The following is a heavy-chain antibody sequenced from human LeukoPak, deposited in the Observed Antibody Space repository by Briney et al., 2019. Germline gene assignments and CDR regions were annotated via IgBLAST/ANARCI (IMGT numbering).Heavy chain of an antibody. CDR2: IYDSGTT. J-gene: IGHJ5*02. D-gene: IGHD7-27*01. Sequence: SGTLSLTCSVSGGSISDSRYYWGWIRQPPGKGLEWIGNIYDSGTTHCNPSLKSRVTISEDTSKNQFSLKLSSVTAEDTGVYYCARQRLTGNQGRGWFDPWGQGTLVTASS. CDR1: GGSISDSRYY. CDR3: ARQRLTGNQGRGWFDP. V-gene: IGHV4-39*01.